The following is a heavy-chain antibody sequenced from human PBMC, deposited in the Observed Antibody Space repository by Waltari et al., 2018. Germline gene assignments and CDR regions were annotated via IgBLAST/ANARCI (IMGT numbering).Heavy chain of an antibody. CDR1: GGSISRGDSY. Sequence: QVQLQESGPGLVEPSQTLSLSCTVSGGSISRGDSYWGWIRHPPWEGLEWVGYIYNRVGSYYSPSFESRVTISADTSENQFALRLSSVTAADTAVYYCVGGRGPGFFFDFWGQGILVTVSS. CDR2: IYNRVGS. D-gene: IGHD2-21*01. J-gene: IGHJ4*02. V-gene: IGHV4-30-4*01. CDR3: VGGRGPGFFFDF.